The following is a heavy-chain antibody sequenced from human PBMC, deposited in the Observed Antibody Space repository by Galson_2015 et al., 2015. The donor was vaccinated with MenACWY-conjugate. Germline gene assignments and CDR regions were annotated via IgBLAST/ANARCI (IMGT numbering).Heavy chain of an antibody. J-gene: IGHJ4*02. D-gene: IGHD6-19*01. CDR2: IHYSGST. CDR3: ARWVAVKMIEY. Sequence: ETLFLTCRVAGASISTDYWRWRRPPPGRGLEWIGYIHYSGSTKYNPSLKTRITMSLDTSENQFSLKLSSVTAADTAVYYCARWVAVKMIEYCGQGTLVTVSS. V-gene: IGHV4-59*01. CDR1: GASISTDY.